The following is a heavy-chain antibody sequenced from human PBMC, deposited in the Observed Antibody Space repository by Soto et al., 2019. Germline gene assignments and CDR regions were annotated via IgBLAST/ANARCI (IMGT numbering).Heavy chain of an antibody. CDR1: SGGYG. V-gene: IGHV4-61*08. CDR2: IYYSGST. D-gene: IGHD6-13*01. CDR3: AKVAWPKAAAGTGY. J-gene: IGHJ4*02. Sequence: SGGYGGRWILKKPGKGLEWIGYIYYSGSTNYNPSLKSRVTISRDNSKNTLYLQMNSLRAEDTAVYYCAKVAWPKAAAGTGYWGQGTLVTVSS.